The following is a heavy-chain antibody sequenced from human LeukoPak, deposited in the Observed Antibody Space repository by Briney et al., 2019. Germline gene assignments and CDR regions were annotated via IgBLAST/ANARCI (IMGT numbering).Heavy chain of an antibody. CDR3: ASTMEYYYYYGMDV. J-gene: IGHJ6*02. D-gene: IGHD2-8*01. CDR1: GFTVSSNY. CDR2: IYSGGST. Sequence: GGSLRLSCAASGFTVSSNYMSWVRQAPGKGLEWVSVIYSGGSTYYADSVKGRFTISRDNSKNTLYLQMNSLRAEDTAVYYCASTMEYYYYYGMDVWGQGITVTVSS. V-gene: IGHV3-53*01.